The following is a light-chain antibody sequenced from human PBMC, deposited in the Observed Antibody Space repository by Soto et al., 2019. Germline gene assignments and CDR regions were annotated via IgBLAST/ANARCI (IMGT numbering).Light chain of an antibody. CDR1: QNVNSN. V-gene: IGKV3-15*01. Sequence: EIGMTESPASLSVSPRERSTLSCRASQNVNSNLAWYQQKPGQAPRFLIHGASTRATGIPARLSGSASGTEFTLTISSMQSEDFAVYYCQQRATLFTFGGGTKVDIK. J-gene: IGKJ4*01. CDR2: GAS. CDR3: QQRATLFT.